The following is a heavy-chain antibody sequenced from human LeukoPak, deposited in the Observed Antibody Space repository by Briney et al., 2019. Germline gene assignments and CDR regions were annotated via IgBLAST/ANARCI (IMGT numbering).Heavy chain of an antibody. CDR2: IYTSGST. CDR3: ARATIAAAGSPFDY. J-gene: IGHJ4*02. CDR1: GGSISSYY. Sequence: SETLSLTCTVSGGSISSYYWSWIRQPAGKRLEWIGRIYTSGSTNYNPSLKSRVTMSVDTSKNQFSLKLSSVTAADTAVYYCARATIAAAGSPFDYWGQGTLVTVSS. D-gene: IGHD6-13*01. V-gene: IGHV4-4*07.